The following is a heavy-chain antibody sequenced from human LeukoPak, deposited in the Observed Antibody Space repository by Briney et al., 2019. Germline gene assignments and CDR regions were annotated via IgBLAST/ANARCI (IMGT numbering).Heavy chain of an antibody. Sequence: ASVNVSRKASGYTFTSYDINWLRQATGQGPEWMGWMNPNSGATGYAQKFQGRVTMTRSTSINTAYMELSSLRSEDTAVYYCARAPLSWGFDSWGQGTLVTVSS. D-gene: IGHD7-27*01. CDR1: GYTFTSYD. J-gene: IGHJ4*02. V-gene: IGHV1-8*01. CDR3: ARAPLSWGFDS. CDR2: MNPNSGAT.